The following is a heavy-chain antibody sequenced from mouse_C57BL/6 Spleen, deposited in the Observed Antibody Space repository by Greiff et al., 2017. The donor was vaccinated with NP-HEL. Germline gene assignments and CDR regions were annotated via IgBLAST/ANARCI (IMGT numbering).Heavy chain of an antibody. V-gene: IGHV10-1*01. CDR3: VRGDYDYDYYAMDY. CDR1: GFSFNTYA. CDR2: IRSKSNNYAT. D-gene: IGHD2-4*01. Sequence: DVQLVESGGGLVQPKGSLKLSCAASGFSFNTYAMNWVRQAPGKGLEWVARIRSKSNNYATYYADSVKDRFTISRDDSESMLYLQMNNLKTEDAAMYYCVRGDYDYDYYAMDYWGQGTSVTVSS. J-gene: IGHJ4*01.